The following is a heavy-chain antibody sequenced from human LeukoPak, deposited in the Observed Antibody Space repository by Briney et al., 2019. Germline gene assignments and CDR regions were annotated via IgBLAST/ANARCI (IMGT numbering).Heavy chain of an antibody. V-gene: IGHV5-51*01. CDR1: GYSFTIFW. D-gene: IGHD6-19*01. J-gene: IGHJ4*02. CDR3: ARLSYPYSSGWYFVY. Sequence: GESLKISCKVSGYSFTIFWIGWVRQMPGKGLEWLGIIYPGDSDTRYSPSFQGQVTISADKSISTAYLQWSSLKASDTAMYYCARLSYPYSSGWYFVYWGQGTLVTVSS. CDR2: IYPGDSDT.